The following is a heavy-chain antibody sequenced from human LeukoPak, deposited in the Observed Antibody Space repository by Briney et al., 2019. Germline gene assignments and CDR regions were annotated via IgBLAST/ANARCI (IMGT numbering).Heavy chain of an antibody. CDR2: ISYDGSNK. CDR1: GFTFSSYA. J-gene: IGHJ3*02. Sequence: PGGSLRLSCAASGFTFSSYAMHWVRQAPGKGLEWVAVISYDGSNKYYADSVKGRFTISRDNSKNTLYLQMNSLRAEDTAVYYCARDRGITMVRPRWAFDIWGQGTMVTVSS. D-gene: IGHD3-10*01. CDR3: ARDRGITMVRPRWAFDI. V-gene: IGHV3-30-3*01.